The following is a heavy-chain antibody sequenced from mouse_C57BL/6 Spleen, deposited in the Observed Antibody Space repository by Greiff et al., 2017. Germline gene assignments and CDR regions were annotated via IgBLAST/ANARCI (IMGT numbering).Heavy chain of an antibody. V-gene: IGHV1-4*01. D-gene: IGHD1-1*01. CDR2: INPSSGYT. CDR1: GYTFTSYT. Sequence: VQLQQSGAELARPGASVKMSCKASGYTFTSYTMHWVKQRPGQGLEWIGYINPSSGYTKYNQKFKDKATLTADKSSSTAYMQLSSLTSEDSAVYYCAREPFYYGSRNYFDYWGQGTTLTVSS. CDR3: AREPFYYGSRNYFDY. J-gene: IGHJ2*01.